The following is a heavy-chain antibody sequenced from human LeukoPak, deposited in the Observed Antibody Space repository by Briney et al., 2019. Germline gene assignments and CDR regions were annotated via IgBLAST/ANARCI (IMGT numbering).Heavy chain of an antibody. V-gene: IGHV4-34*01. D-gene: IGHD3-10*01. CDR3: ARETPRGYYYGSRSYRRTGNNWFDP. Sequence: SETLSLTCAVYGGSFSGYYWSWIRQPPGKGLGWIGEINHSGSTNYNPSLKSRVTISVDTSKNQFSLKLSSVTAADTAVYYCARETPRGYYYGSRSYRRTGNNWFDPWGQGTLVTVSS. CDR1: GGSFSGYY. CDR2: INHSGST. J-gene: IGHJ5*02.